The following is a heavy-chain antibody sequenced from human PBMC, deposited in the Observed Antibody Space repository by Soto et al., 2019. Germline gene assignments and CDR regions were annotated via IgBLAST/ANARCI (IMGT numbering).Heavy chain of an antibody. J-gene: IGHJ4*02. D-gene: IGHD1-26*01. CDR3: ARGASAGVDY. Sequence: ASVKVSCKASGYSFTSLDINWVRQTAGQGLEWMGWMEPSTGRTGYAQKFQGRVTMTRDTSITTAYMELTTLTSDDTAFYYCARGASAGVDYWGQGTLVTVSS. CDR1: GYSFTSLD. CDR2: MEPSTGRT. V-gene: IGHV1-8*01.